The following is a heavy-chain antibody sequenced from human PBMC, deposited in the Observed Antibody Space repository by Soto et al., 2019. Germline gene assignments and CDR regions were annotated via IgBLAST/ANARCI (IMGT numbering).Heavy chain of an antibody. CDR1: GFTFDDYA. Sequence: EVQLAESGGALVQPGRSLRLSCVASGFTFDDYAIHWVRQTPGKGLEWVSGLTWNGEVIGYADSVKGRFNISRDNAKNSLYLEMNSLRPEDTALYYCVKDSESSGYLTHLDYWGQGTLVTVSS. CDR3: VKDSESSGYLTHLDY. V-gene: IGHV3-9*01. D-gene: IGHD3-22*01. CDR2: LTWNGEVI. J-gene: IGHJ4*02.